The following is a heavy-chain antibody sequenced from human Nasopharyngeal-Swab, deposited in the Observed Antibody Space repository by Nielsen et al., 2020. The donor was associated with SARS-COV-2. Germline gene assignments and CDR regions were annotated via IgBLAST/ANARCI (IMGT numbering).Heavy chain of an antibody. CDR3: ALRSSGGIGYYYYYMDV. CDR2: IYPGDSDT. D-gene: IGHD6-19*01. CDR1: GYSFTSYW. V-gene: IGHV5-51*04. Sequence: GESLKISCKGSGYSFTSYWIGWVRQMPGKGLEWMGIIYPGDSDTRYSPSFQGQVTISADKPISTAYLQWSSLKASDTAMYYCALRSSGGIGYYYYYMDVWGKGITVTVSS. J-gene: IGHJ6*03.